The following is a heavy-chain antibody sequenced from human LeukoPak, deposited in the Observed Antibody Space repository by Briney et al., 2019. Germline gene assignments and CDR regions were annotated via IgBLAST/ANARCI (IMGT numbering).Heavy chain of an antibody. CDR1: GFTFSSYG. V-gene: IGHV3-30*18. CDR3: AKDSGYPVRYFQH. J-gene: IGHJ1*01. D-gene: IGHD3-10*01. Sequence: GGSLRLSCAASGFTFSSYGMHWVRQAPGKGLEWVAVISYDGSNKYYADSVKGRFTISGDNSKNTLYLQMNSLRAEDTAVYYCAKDSGYPVRYFQHWGQGTLVTVSS. CDR2: ISYDGSNK.